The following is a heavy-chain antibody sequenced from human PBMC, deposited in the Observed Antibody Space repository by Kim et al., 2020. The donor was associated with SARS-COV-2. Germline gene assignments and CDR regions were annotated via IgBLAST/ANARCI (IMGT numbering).Heavy chain of an antibody. CDR2: ITPKLGML. CDR1: GGTLSYYT. CDR3: VRDVQQLVRGRWFDP. D-gene: IGHD6-13*01. V-gene: IGHV1-69*10. Sequence: SVKVSCKASGGTLSYYTIAWVRQAPGQGLEWMGGITPKLGMLNYAQKFQGRATITADESTGTAYMELTSLRSDDTAVYYCVRDVQQLVRGRWFDPWGQGTLVTVSS. J-gene: IGHJ5*02.